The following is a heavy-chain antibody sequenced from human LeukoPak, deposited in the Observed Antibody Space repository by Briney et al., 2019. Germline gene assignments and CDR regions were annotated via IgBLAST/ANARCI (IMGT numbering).Heavy chain of an antibody. D-gene: IGHD3-9*01. J-gene: IGHJ4*02. Sequence: AGGSLRLSCAASGFTFSSYSMNWVRQAPGKGLEWVSYISSSGSTIYYADSVKGRFTISRDNAKNSLYLQMNSLRAEDTAVYYCARVGDSPWDDILTGLGWGQGTLVTVSS. CDR1: GFTFSSYS. CDR2: ISSSGSTI. V-gene: IGHV3-48*04. CDR3: ARVGDSPWDDILTGLG.